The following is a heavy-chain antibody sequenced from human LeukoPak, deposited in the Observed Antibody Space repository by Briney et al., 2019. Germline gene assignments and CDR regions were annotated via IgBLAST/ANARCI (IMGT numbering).Heavy chain of an antibody. Sequence: SETLSLTCTVSGGSISSYYWSWIRQPPGKGLEWIGYIYTSGSTNYNPSLKSRVTISVDTSKNQFSLKLSSVTAADTAVYYCARRPYYYYNYMDVWGKGATVTVSS. CDR1: GGSISSYY. V-gene: IGHV4-4*09. CDR3: ARRPYYYYNYMDV. CDR2: IYTSGST. J-gene: IGHJ6*03.